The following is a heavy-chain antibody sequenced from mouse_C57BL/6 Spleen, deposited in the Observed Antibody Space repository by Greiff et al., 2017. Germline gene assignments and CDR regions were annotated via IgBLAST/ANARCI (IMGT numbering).Heavy chain of an antibody. D-gene: IGHD1-1*01. V-gene: IGHV5-4*01. CDR1: GFTFSSYA. CDR2: ISDGGSYT. CDR3: AREGITTVVAGCDY. Sequence: EVKLMESGGGLVKPGGSLKLSCAASGFTFSSYAMSWVRQTPEKRLEWVATISDGGSYTYYPDNVKGRFPISRDNAKNNLYLQMSHLKSEDTAMYYCAREGITTVVAGCDYWGQGTTHTVSS. J-gene: IGHJ2*01.